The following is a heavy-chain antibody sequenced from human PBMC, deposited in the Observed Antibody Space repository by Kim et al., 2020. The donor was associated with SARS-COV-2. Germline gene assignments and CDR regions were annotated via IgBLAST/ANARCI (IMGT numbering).Heavy chain of an antibody. V-gene: IGHV4-34*01. CDR2: INHSGST. CDR3: ARGRRDYVWGSYRIDY. J-gene: IGHJ4*02. Sequence: SETLSLTCAVYGGSFSGYYWSWIRQPPGKGLEWIGEINHSGSTNYNPSLKSRVTISVDTSKNQFSLKLSSVTAADTAVYYCARGRRDYVWGSYRIDYWGQGTLVTVSS. CDR1: GGSFSGYY. D-gene: IGHD3-16*02.